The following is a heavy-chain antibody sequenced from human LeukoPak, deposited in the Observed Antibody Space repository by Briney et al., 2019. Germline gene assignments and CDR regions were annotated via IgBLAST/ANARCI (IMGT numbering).Heavy chain of an antibody. CDR1: GGSISSCY. V-gene: IGHV4-4*07. CDR2: IYTSGST. D-gene: IGHD2-2*01. J-gene: IGHJ5*02. Sequence: SETLSLTCTVSGGSISSCYWSWIRQPAGKGLEWIGRIYTSGSTNYNPSLKSRVTMSVDTSKNQFSLKLSSVTAADTAVYYCAREGIHCSSTSCYHRWFDPWGQGTLVTVSS. CDR3: AREGIHCSSTSCYHRWFDP.